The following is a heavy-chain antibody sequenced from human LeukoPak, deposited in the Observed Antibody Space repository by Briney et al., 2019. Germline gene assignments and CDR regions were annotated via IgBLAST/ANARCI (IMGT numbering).Heavy chain of an antibody. CDR3: ARRVVVPASVGAFDI. Sequence: SETLSLTCTVSGGSISSSSYYWGWIRQPAGKGLEWIGTIYYSGTAYYSPSLKSRVTISVDTSMNQFSLRLSSVTAADTAVYYCARRVVVPASVGAFDIWGQGTMVTVSS. D-gene: IGHD2-2*01. J-gene: IGHJ3*02. CDR1: GGSISSSSYY. V-gene: IGHV4-39*01. CDR2: IYYSGTA.